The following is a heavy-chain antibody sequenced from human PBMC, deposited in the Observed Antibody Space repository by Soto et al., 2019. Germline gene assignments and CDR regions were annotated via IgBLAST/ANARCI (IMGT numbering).Heavy chain of an antibody. CDR3: ARPYCSSTSCYRGADYYYGMDV. D-gene: IGHD2-2*02. V-gene: IGHV3-33*01. J-gene: IGHJ6*02. CDR1: GFTFSSYG. CDR2: IWYDGSNK. Sequence: LRLSCAASGFTFSSYGMHWVRQAPGKGLEWVAVIWYDGSNKYYADSVKGRFTISRDNSKNTLYLQMNSLRAEDTAVYYCARPYCSSTSCYRGADYYYGMDVWGQGTTVTVSS.